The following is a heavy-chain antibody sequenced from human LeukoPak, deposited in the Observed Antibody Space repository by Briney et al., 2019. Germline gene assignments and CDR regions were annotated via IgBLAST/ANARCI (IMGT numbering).Heavy chain of an antibody. CDR2: IYYSGST. V-gene: IGHV4-59*08. Sequence: PSETLSHTCTVSGGSISSYYWSWIRQPPGKGLEWIGYIYYSGSTNYNPSLKSRVTISVDTSKNQFSLKLSSVTAADTAVYYCARLDEHYFDYWGQGTLVTVSS. CDR3: ARLDEHYFDY. CDR1: GGSISSYY. J-gene: IGHJ4*02.